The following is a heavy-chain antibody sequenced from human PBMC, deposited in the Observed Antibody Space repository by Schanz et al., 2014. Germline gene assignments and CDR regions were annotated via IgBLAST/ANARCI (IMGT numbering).Heavy chain of an antibody. CDR1: GYSFTSYG. J-gene: IGHJ6*02. CDR3: ARVRCSGGNCYSWRTSYCGMDV. CDR2: ISGYNGNT. D-gene: IGHD2-15*01. V-gene: IGHV1-18*01. Sequence: QVQLVQSGAEVKRPGVSVKVSCKASGYSFTSYGITWVRQAPGQGLERMGWISGYNGNTNYAQRFKGRVTMTTDTSTNTAYMELRSLRSDDTAVYYCARVRCSGGNCYSWRTSYCGMDVWGQGTTVTVSS.